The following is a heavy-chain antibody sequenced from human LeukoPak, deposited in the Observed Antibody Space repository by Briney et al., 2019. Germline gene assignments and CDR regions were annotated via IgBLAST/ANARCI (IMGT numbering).Heavy chain of an antibody. CDR2: IKSKTDGGTT. CDR1: GFTFSNSW. Sequence: PGGSLRLSCAASGFTFSNSWMSWVRQAPGKGLEWVGRIKSKTDGGTTEYSAPVNGRFTISRDDSKNTLYLQMNSLKTKDTAVYYCTTDNQYSSGWYWGAFDIWGQGTMVTVSS. CDR3: TTDNQYSSGWYWGAFDI. D-gene: IGHD6-13*01. J-gene: IGHJ3*02. V-gene: IGHV3-15*01.